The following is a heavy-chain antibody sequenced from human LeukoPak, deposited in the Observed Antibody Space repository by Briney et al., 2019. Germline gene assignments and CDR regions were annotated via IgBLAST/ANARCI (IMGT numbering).Heavy chain of an antibody. Sequence: GGSLRLSCAISRFTFSDYEINWVRQAPGKGLEWISYISSSGTTMYYGDSVKGRFTISRDNAKNSLYLQMNSLRAEDTAAYYCAGGQNYYYDSSGYPNWYFDLWGRGTLVTVSS. CDR2: ISSSGTTM. J-gene: IGHJ2*01. V-gene: IGHV3-48*03. D-gene: IGHD3-22*01. CDR1: RFTFSDYE. CDR3: AGGQNYYYDSSGYPNWYFDL.